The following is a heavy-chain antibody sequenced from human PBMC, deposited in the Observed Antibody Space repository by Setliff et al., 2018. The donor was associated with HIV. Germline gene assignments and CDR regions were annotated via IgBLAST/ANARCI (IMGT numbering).Heavy chain of an antibody. D-gene: IGHD2-21*01. Sequence: GGSPRLSCAASGFTFRNYKFNWVRQAPGRGLEWVSSISIGSGGAIDYADSVQGRFTISRDNSKNSLYLQMNSLRVEDTAVYYCARSHYSRGESFDYWGQGTLVTVSS. CDR1: GFTFRNYK. J-gene: IGHJ4*02. CDR3: ARSHYSRGESFDY. CDR2: ISIGSGGAI. V-gene: IGHV3-48*03.